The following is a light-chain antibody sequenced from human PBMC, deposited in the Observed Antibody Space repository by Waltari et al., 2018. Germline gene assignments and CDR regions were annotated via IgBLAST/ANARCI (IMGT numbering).Light chain of an antibody. J-gene: IGLJ3*02. CDR1: SRHIANSTY. Sequence: QSALTQPPSASGSPGPSVTISCTGPSRHIANSTYFAWYQQFPGRAPNLIIYEAKRRPSGVPDRFSGSKSGSTAFLTVSGLQADDEADYHCATYAGSYVLFGGGTKLTVL. CDR2: EAK. V-gene: IGLV2-8*01. CDR3: ATYAGSYVL.